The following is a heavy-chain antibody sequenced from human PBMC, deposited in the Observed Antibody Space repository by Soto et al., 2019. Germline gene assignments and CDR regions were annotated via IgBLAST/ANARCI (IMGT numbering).Heavy chain of an antibody. V-gene: IGHV2-5*02. CDR3: SHRLHGECFDP. J-gene: IGHJ5*02. CDR1: GFSLSTSGVG. CDR2: IYWDDDK. Sequence: QITLKESGPTLGKPTQTLTLTCTYSGFSLSTSGVGVGWIRQPPGKALEWLALIYWDDDKRYRPSLKSRLTITKDTSKNQVVLTMTNMEPVDTATYCCSHRLHGECFDPWGQGTLVTVSS. D-gene: IGHD3-10*01.